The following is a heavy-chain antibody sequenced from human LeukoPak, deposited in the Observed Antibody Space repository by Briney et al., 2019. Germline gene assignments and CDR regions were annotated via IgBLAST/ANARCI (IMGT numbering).Heavy chain of an antibody. CDR1: GYTFTVYY. J-gene: IGHJ1*01. CDR2: INPNSGGT. V-gene: IGHV1-2*02. CDR3: ARDEYSSSWGVPFD. Sequence: ASVTVSCKASGYTFTVYYMHWVRQAPGQGLEWMGWINPNSGGTNYAQKFQGRVTMTRDTSISTAYMELSRLRSDDTAVYYCARDEYSSSWGVPFDWGQGTLVTVSS. D-gene: IGHD6-13*01.